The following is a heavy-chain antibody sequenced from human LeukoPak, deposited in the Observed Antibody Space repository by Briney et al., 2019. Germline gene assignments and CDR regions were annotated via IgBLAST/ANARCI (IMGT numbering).Heavy chain of an antibody. V-gene: IGHV4-31*03. Sequence: SQTLSLTCTVSGGSISSGGYYWSWIRQHPGKGLEWIGYIYYSGSTYYNPSLKSRVTISVDTSKNQYSLKLSSVTAADTAVYYCARCGVRGVIDAFDIWGQGTMVTVSS. CDR2: IYYSGST. D-gene: IGHD3-10*01. J-gene: IGHJ3*02. CDR1: GGSISSGGYY. CDR3: ARCGVRGVIDAFDI.